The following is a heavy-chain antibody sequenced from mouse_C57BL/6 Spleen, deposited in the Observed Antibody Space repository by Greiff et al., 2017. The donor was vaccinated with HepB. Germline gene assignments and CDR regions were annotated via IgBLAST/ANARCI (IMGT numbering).Heavy chain of an antibody. V-gene: IGHV1-64*01. CDR1: GYTFTSYW. CDR3: TRGVRDYDVRDYFDY. J-gene: IGHJ2*01. D-gene: IGHD2-4*01. CDR2: IHPNSGST. Sequence: QVQLQQPGAELVKPGASVKLSCKASGYTFTSYWMHWVKQRPGQGLEWIGMIHPNSGSTNYNEKFKSKATLTVDKSSSTAYMQLSSLTSEDSAVYYCTRGVRDYDVRDYFDYWGQGTTLTVSS.